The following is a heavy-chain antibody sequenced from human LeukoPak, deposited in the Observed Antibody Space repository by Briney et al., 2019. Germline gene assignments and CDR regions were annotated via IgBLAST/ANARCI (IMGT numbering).Heavy chain of an antibody. D-gene: IGHD3-3*02. Sequence: GGSLRLSCVASGFTFSTYSMNWVRQAPGKGLEWISHIRSSSSTGYYADSVKGRFTISRDNAKNALYLQMNSLRAEDTAVYYCVRGFTLGAHWGQGTLVTVSS. J-gene: IGHJ4*02. CDR1: GFTFSTYS. CDR2: IRSSSSTG. CDR3: VRGFTLGAH. V-gene: IGHV3-48*01.